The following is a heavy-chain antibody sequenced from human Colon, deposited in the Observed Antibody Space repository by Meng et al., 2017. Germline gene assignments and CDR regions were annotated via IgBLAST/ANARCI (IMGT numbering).Heavy chain of an antibody. CDR2: ISSDGSRK. CDR3: AKDQGVGGTLGLIDY. CDR1: GFTFSADA. J-gene: IGHJ4*02. D-gene: IGHD1-26*01. Sequence: GESLKISCAASGFTFSADAMQWVRQAPGKGLEWVAIISSDGSRKFYADSVTGRFTISRDNSKNTLYLQMTSLRTEDTALYYCAKDQGVGGTLGLIDYWGQGTLVTVSS. V-gene: IGHV3-30*04.